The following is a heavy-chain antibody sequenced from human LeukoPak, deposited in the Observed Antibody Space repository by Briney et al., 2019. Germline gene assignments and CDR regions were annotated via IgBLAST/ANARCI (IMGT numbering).Heavy chain of an antibody. Sequence: SETLSLTCTVSGGSISSYCRSWVRQPAGKGLEWIGRIYTSGSTTYNPSLTSPVAMSVDTSKNQFALKLSSVAAADTAGYYCAIVLPPIPLMFGAFDSWGQGAMVTVPS. J-gene: IGHJ3*02. D-gene: IGHD3-16*01. V-gene: IGHV4-4*07. CDR1: GGSISSYC. CDR3: AIVLPPIPLMFGAFDS. CDR2: IYTSGST.